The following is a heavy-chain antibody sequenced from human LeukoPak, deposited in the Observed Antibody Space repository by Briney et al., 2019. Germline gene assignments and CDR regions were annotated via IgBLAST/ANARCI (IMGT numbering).Heavy chain of an antibody. CDR2: INHSGST. CDR3: ARDAGSSWYSKLDY. J-gene: IGHJ4*02. D-gene: IGHD6-13*01. CDR1: GGSFSGYY. Sequence: PSETLSLTCAVYGGSFSGYYWSWIRQPPGKGLEWIGEINHSGSTNYNPSLKSRVTISVDTSKNQFSLKLSSVTAADTAVYYCARDAGSSWYSKLDYWGQGTLVTVSS. V-gene: IGHV4-34*01.